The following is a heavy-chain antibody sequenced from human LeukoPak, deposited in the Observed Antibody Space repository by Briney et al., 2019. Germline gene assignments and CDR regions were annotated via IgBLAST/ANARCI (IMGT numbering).Heavy chain of an antibody. CDR1: GFTFSSYA. CDR2: ISYDGSNK. D-gene: IGHD4-17*01. Sequence: LRLSCAASGFTFSSYAMHWVRQAPGKGLEWVTIISYDGSNKYYADSVRGRFTISRDNSKNTLYLQMNSLRAEDTAVYYCARDRGYGDYSVYYYYMDVWGKGTTVTVSS. CDR3: ARDRGYGDYSVYYYYMDV. J-gene: IGHJ6*03. V-gene: IGHV3-30*04.